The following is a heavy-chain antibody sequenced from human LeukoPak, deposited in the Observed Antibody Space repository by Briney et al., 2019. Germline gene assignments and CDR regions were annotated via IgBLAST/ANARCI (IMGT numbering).Heavy chain of an antibody. CDR3: AREYQLLDMDV. CDR2: IWYDGSNK. Sequence: GGSPRLSCAASGFTFSSYGMHWVRQAPGKGLEWVAVIWYDGSNKYYADSVKGRFTISRDNSKNTLYLQMNSLRAEDTAVYYCAREYQLLDMDVWGKGTTVTVSS. CDR1: GFTFSSYG. J-gene: IGHJ6*04. V-gene: IGHV3-33*08. D-gene: IGHD2-2*01.